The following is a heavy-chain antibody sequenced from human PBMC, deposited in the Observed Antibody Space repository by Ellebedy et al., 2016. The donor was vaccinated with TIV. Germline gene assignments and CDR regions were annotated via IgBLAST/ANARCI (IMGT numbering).Heavy chain of an antibody. V-gene: IGHV1-18*04. D-gene: IGHD3-16*01. Sequence: ASVKVSCXASGYTFTDYYLHWVRQAPGQGLEWMGWISAYNGNTNYAQKFQGRVTMTRDTSTSTAYMELRSLRTDDTAVYYCARRLGEYYDYVWGSPGDYWGQGTLVTVSS. CDR1: GYTFTDYY. CDR3: ARRLGEYYDYVWGSPGDY. CDR2: ISAYNGNT. J-gene: IGHJ4*02.